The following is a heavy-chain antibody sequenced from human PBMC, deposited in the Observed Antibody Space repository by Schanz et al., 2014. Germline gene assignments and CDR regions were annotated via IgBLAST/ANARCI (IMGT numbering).Heavy chain of an antibody. D-gene: IGHD1-20*01. J-gene: IGHJ3*02. Sequence: EVQLLESGGGLVKPGDSLRLSCAASGFTFSSYGMHWVRQAPGKGLEWVGRIENNANGATTDYAAPVKGRFTVSRDDSRNTLYLQMNTLRTDDTALYYCTTFNNRDALYIWGQGTMVSVSS. CDR2: IENNANGATT. CDR3: TTFNNRDALYI. V-gene: IGHV3-15*04. CDR1: GFTFSSYG.